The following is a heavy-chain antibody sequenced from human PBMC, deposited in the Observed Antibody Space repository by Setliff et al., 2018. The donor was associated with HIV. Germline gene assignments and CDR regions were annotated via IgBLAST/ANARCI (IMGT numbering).Heavy chain of an antibody. CDR1: GFSISSRYY. V-gene: IGHV4-38-2*01. Sequence: SLTCDVSGFSISSRYYWGWIRQSPGKGLEWIGNIYHTGSSYYNPSLNDRATISLDTSKNQFSLKLNSVTAADTAVYYCARRPAGAVAGGYGMDVWGQGTTVTVSS. D-gene: IGHD6-19*01. CDR2: IYHTGSS. J-gene: IGHJ6*02. CDR3: ARRPAGAVAGGYGMDV.